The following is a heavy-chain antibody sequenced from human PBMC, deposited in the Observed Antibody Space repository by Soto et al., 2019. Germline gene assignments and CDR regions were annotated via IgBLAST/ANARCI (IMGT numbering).Heavy chain of an antibody. CDR1: GFTFSSYW. Sequence: GGSLRLSCAASGFTFSSYWMHWVRQAPGKGLVWVSRINSDGSSTSYADSVKGRFTISRDNAKNTLYLQMNSLRAEDTAVYYCARDPHLGYCSGGSCAGSYYYYYYGMDVWGQGTTVTVS. V-gene: IGHV3-74*01. J-gene: IGHJ6*02. D-gene: IGHD2-15*01. CDR2: INSDGSST. CDR3: ARDPHLGYCSGGSCAGSYYYYYYGMDV.